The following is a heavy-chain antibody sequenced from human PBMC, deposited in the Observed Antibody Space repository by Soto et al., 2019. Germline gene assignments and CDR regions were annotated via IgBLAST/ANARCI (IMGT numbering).Heavy chain of an antibody. V-gene: IGHV4-4*02. D-gene: IGHD4-17*01. Sequence: PSETLSLTCAVSGDSISSTNWWNWVRQPPGKGLEWIGEIYHTGSTNYNPSLKSRVTISVDNSKNQFSLKLSFVTAADTAVFYFAGDLFRDYGDYGVNGFDYWGQGTLVTVSS. CDR3: AGDLFRDYGDYGVNGFDY. CDR1: GDSISSTNW. CDR2: IYHTGST. J-gene: IGHJ4*02.